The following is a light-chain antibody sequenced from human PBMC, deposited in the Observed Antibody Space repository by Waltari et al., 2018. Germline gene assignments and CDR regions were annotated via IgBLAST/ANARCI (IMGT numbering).Light chain of an antibody. CDR2: TTS. Sequence: IQITQSPSSLSASVGDRVTITCRASQSLSTHLHWYQQRPGKAPTLLIYTTSTLQSGVPARCSGSGSGTDFTLTISSLQPEDFATYFCQQSHSSPYTFGQGTKLEIK. V-gene: IGKV1-39*01. CDR1: QSLSTH. J-gene: IGKJ2*01. CDR3: QQSHSSPYT.